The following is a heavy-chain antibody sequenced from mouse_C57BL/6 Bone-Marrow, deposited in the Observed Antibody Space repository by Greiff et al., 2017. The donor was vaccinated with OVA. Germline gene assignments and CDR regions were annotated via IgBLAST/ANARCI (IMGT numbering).Heavy chain of an antibody. V-gene: IGHV5-4*03. CDR2: ISDGGSYT. D-gene: IGHD3-2*02. Sequence: EVKVVESGGGLVKPGGSLKLSCAASGFTFSSYAMSWVRQTPEKRLEWVATISDGGSYTYYPDNVKGRFTISRDNAKNNLYLQMSHLKSEDTAMYYCARGGSGYVDYWGQGTTLTVSS. CDR3: ARGGSGYVDY. CDR1: GFTFSSYA. J-gene: IGHJ2*01.